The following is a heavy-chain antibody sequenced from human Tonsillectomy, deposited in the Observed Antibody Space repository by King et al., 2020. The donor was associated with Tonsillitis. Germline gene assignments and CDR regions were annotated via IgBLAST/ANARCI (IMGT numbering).Heavy chain of an antibody. V-gene: IGHV4-39*01. J-gene: IGHJ3*02. CDR1: GGSITSNNYY. CDR3: ATPLEQWRHHGFDI. Sequence: QLQESGPGLVKPSETLSLTCNVSGGSITSNNYYWGWIRQPPGKGLEWIGSFYYSGSTYYNPSLKSRVTITVDTSKNQFSLKLSSVTAADTAVYYCATPLEQWRHHGFDIWGQGTLVTVSS. D-gene: IGHD6-19*01. CDR2: FYYSGST.